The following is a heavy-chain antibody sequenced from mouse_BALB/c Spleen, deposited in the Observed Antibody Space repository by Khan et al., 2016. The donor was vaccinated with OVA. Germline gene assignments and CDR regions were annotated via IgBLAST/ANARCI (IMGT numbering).Heavy chain of an antibody. Sequence: QVQLKESGPGLLPPSQSLSITCTVAGFSLTSYGVHWVRQPPGKGQEWLGVILACVSTNYNTALMSRLSISNDNSKRQVFLKMYSPQTDDTAMYYCARYEDIWGQGTTLTVSS. J-gene: IGHJ2*01. D-gene: IGHD1-3*01. CDR2: ILACVST. V-gene: IGHV2-9*02. CDR1: GFSLTSYG. CDR3: ARYEDI.